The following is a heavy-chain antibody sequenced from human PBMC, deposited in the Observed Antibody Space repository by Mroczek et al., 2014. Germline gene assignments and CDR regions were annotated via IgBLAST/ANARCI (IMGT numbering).Heavy chain of an antibody. CDR1: GYTLTELS. D-gene: IGHD1-7*01. Sequence: SGAEVKKPGASVKVSCKVSGYTLTELSMHWVRQAPGKGLEWMGGFDPEDGETIYAQKFQGRVTMTEDTSTDTAYMELSSLRSEDTAVYYCATVGAGTVRVGLYYYYMDVWGKGTTVTVS. CDR2: FDPEDGET. CDR3: ATVGAGTVRVGLYYYYMDV. V-gene: IGHV1-24*01. J-gene: IGHJ6*03.